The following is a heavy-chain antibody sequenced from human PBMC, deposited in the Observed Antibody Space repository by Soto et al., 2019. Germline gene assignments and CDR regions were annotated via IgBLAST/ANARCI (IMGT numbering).Heavy chain of an antibody. V-gene: IGHV3-33*01. Sequence: GGSLRLSCKVSGCNLSGYGMHWVRQAPGKGLEWVAVIWYDGTTKNYADSVKGRFTISGDSSKNTVYLQMDSLKVEDTAVYYCARDVDRTSHLNWFDPWGQGVMVTVSS. D-gene: IGHD5-12*01. J-gene: IGHJ5*02. CDR1: GCNLSGYG. CDR2: IWYDGTTK. CDR3: ARDVDRTSHLNWFDP.